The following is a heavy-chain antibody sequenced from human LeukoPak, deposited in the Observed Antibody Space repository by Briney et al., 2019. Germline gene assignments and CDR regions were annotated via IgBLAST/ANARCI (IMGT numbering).Heavy chain of an antibody. CDR3: ARRNGYCSSTSWSSDIREDYYYGMDV. Sequence: GESLKISCKGSGYSFTSYWIGWVRQMPGKGLEWMGIIYPGDSDTRSGPSFQGQVTISADKSISTAYLQWSSLKASDTAMYYCARRNGYCSSTSWSSDIREDYYYGMDVWGQGTTVTVSS. CDR2: IYPGDSDT. CDR1: GYSFTSYW. V-gene: IGHV5-51*01. D-gene: IGHD2-2*01. J-gene: IGHJ6*02.